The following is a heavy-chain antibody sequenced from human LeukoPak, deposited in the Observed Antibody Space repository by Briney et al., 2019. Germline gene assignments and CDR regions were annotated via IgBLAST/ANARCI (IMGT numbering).Heavy chain of an antibody. D-gene: IGHD3-16*01. CDR3: ARARLAYFIS. CDR2: VSISGSTM. J-gene: IGHJ4*02. V-gene: IGHV3-48*04. Sequence: GESLRLSCAASGFTFSSHWLSGVRQAPGKRLEWVAFVSISGSTMYYAGSVKGRFTMSSEVAKNSVSVQVNSLRAEDTAVYYCARARLAYFISWGQGTLVTVSS. CDR1: GFTFSSHW.